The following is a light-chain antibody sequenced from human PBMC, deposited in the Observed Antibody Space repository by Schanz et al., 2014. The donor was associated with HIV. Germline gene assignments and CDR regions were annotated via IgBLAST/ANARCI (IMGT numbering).Light chain of an antibody. CDR1: QTIGRW. Sequence: DIQMTQSLSTLSASVGDSVTITCRASQTIGRWLAWYQQKPGKAPKLLIYESSILESGVPSRFSGSGSGTDFPLTISSLQPEDFATYYCQHFYSYPYTFGQGTEVEIK. CDR3: QHFYSYPYT. J-gene: IGKJ2*01. CDR2: ESS. V-gene: IGKV1-5*03.